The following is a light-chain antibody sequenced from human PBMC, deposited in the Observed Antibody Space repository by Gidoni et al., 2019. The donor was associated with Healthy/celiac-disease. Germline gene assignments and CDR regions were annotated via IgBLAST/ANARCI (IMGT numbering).Light chain of an antibody. J-gene: IGKJ2*01. CDR1: QSISSW. CDR3: QQYNSYPYT. CDR2: KAS. Sequence: DIQMTLSPSTLSASVGDRVTITCRASQSISSWLAWYQQKPGKAPKLLIYKASSLESGVPSRCSGSGSGTEFTLTISSLQPDDFATYYCQQYNSYPYTFGQGTKLEIK. V-gene: IGKV1-5*03.